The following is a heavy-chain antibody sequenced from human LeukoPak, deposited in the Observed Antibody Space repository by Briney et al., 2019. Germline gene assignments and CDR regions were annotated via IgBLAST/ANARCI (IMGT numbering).Heavy chain of an antibody. D-gene: IGHD3-9*01. Sequence: ASVKVSCKASGYTFASYYMHWVRQAPGQGLEWMGIINPSGGSTSYAQKFQGRVTMTRDTSTSTVYMELSSLRSEDTAVYYCARVPSDILTGYTYYYYGMDVWGQGTTVTVSS. CDR1: GYTFASYY. CDR3: ARVPSDILTGYTYYYYGMDV. V-gene: IGHV1-46*01. J-gene: IGHJ6*02. CDR2: INPSGGST.